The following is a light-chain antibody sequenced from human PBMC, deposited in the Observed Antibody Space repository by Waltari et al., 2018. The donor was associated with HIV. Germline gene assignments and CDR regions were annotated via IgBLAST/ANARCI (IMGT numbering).Light chain of an antibody. Sequence: QSVLTQPPSASGTPGQRVTIPCSGSSPNIGINSVNWYQQFPGTAPKLLIYTNNQRPSGVPKRFSASKSGTSASLAISRLQSEDEADYYCEAWDDSLNGVVFGGGTKLTVL. V-gene: IGLV1-44*01. CDR1: SPNIGINS. J-gene: IGLJ2*01. CDR3: EAWDDSLNGVV. CDR2: TNN.